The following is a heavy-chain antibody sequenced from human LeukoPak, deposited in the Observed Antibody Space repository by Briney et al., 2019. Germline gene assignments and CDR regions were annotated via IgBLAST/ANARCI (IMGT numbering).Heavy chain of an antibody. V-gene: IGHV1-3*01. CDR1: GYDFTSYA. Sequence: APVKVSCKASGYDFTSYAMHWVRQAPGQRLEWMGWINAGNGNTKYSQKFQDRVTVTRDTSTSTAYMELSSLRSEDTAVYYCAKDEKGYYHDTSGYPDAFDIWGQGTMVTVSS. J-gene: IGHJ3*02. CDR2: INAGNGNT. D-gene: IGHD3-22*01. CDR3: AKDEKGYYHDTSGYPDAFDI.